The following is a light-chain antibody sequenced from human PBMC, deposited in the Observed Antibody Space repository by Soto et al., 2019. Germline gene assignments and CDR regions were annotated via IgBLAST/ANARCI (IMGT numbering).Light chain of an antibody. J-gene: IGKJ5*01. Sequence: EIQMAQSASSGATSVIARVTSRCRASQGISSWLAWYQQKPGKAPKRLIYAASSLQSGVPSRFSGIGSGTDFTLNISSLQPEDFATYYCQQANSFPPTFGQGTRLEIK. V-gene: IGKV1D-12*01. CDR1: QGISSW. CDR2: AAS. CDR3: QQANSFPPT.